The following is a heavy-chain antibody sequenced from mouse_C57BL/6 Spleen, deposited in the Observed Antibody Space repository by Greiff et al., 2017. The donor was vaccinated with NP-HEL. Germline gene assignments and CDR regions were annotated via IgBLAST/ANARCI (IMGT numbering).Heavy chain of an antibody. D-gene: IGHD2-1*01. J-gene: IGHJ3*01. V-gene: IGHV1-59*01. CDR2: IDPSDSYT. CDR3: ARRGGNYSWFAY. Sequence: VQLQQPGAELVRPGTSVKLSCKASGYTFTSYWMHWVKQRPGQGLEWIGVIDPSDSYTNYNQKFKGKATLTVDTSSSTAYMQLSSLTSEDSAVYYCARRGGNYSWFAYWGQGTLVTVSA. CDR1: GYTFTSYW.